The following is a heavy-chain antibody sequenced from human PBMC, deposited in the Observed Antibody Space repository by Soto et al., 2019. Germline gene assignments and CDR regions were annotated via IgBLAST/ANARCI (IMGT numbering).Heavy chain of an antibody. CDR2: ISPDNGNT. CDR1: GSNFAKHG. V-gene: IGHV1-18*01. Sequence: VSVEASCKASGSNFAKHGITWVRQAPGQGLEWMGWISPDNGNTKYAQEIQGRVIMITDTSTNTAYLELLSLTSDDPAVYSCARGILEWYPTYPMPEWAQETTHNVSS. CDR3: ARGILEWYPTYPMPE. D-gene: IGHD3-3*01. J-gene: IGHJ6*02.